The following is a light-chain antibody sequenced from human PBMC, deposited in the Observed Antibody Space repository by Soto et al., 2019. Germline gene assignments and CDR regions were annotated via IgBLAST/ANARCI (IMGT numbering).Light chain of an antibody. V-gene: IGKV3-11*01. CDR1: PSVTNF. J-gene: IGKJ5*01. CDR3: QQRNVWPPVT. Sequence: PGERATHSCRASPSVTNFLAWYQQKPGQAPRLLIYGAFNRATGIPARFSGSGSGTDFTLTISSLEPEDSAVYYCQQRNVWPPVTFGQGTRLEIK. CDR2: GAF.